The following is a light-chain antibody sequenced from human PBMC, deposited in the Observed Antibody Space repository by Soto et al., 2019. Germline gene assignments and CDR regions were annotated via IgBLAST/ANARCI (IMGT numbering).Light chain of an antibody. Sequence: QSALTQPASVSASPGQSITISCTGTSSDVGGYKYVSWYQQHPDKAPKLIIFEVSKRPLGVSDRFSGSKSGNAASLTISGLQTEDEADYYCSSYTGNNSRVFGTGTKRTV. J-gene: IGLJ1*01. V-gene: IGLV2-14*01. CDR2: EVS. CDR1: SSDVGGYKY. CDR3: SSYTGNNSRV.